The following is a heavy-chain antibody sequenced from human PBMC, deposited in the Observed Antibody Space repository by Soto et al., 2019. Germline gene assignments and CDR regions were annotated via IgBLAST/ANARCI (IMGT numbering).Heavy chain of an antibody. CDR1: GDSISSGNKY. D-gene: IGHD6-13*01. V-gene: IGHV4-30-4*01. CDR3: AREPLPSGTYYYYGMDV. J-gene: IGHJ6*02. CDR2: IFSSGTT. Sequence: SETLSLTCTVSGDSISSGNKYWSWIRQAPGKGLEWIGYIFSSGTTYYNPSLKSRLTMSLDTSQNQFSLRLASVTDADSAVYYCAREPLPSGTYYYYGMDVWGQGTTVTVSS.